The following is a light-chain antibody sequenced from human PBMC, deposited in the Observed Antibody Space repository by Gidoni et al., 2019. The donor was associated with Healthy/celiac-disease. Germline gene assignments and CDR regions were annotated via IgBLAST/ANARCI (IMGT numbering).Light chain of an antibody. CDR1: QSVSSN. CDR2: GAS. Sequence: PGERATLSCRASQSVSSNLAWYQQKPGQAPRLLIYGASTRATGIPARFSGSGFGTEFTLTISSLQSEDFAVYYCQQYNNWPLTFGGGTKVEIK. J-gene: IGKJ4*01. V-gene: IGKV3-15*01. CDR3: QQYNNWPLT.